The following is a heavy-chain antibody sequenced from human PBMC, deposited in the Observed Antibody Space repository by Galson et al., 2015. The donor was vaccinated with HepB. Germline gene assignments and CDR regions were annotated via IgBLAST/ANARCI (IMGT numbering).Heavy chain of an antibody. CDR1: GGSITNSNYY. J-gene: IGHJ4*02. V-gene: IGHV4-39*07. CDR2: VYHDGST. D-gene: IGHD2/OR15-2a*01. CDR3: AREGSKGACDGNYFDC. Sequence: SETLSLTCTVSGGSITNSNYYWGWIRQSPGKGLEWNASVYHDGSTYYNPSLKSRVTIPVDTSKNQVSLTLKSVTAADKAVYYCAREGSKGACDGNYFDCWGQGNLVTVSS.